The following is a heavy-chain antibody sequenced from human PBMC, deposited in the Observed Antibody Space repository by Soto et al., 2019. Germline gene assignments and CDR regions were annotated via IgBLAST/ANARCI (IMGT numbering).Heavy chain of an antibody. Sequence: QVHLQESGPGLVKPSETLSLTCTVSGGSISIYYWIWIRQPPGKGLEWIGYVHYSGTTSYNPSVESRVTISLDTSKNQFSLRLTSVTAADTAVYYCARRWSGTDYWGQGTLVTVSS. V-gene: IGHV4-59*01. CDR3: ARRWSGTDY. D-gene: IGHD3-10*01. J-gene: IGHJ4*02. CDR2: VHYSGTT. CDR1: GGSISIYY.